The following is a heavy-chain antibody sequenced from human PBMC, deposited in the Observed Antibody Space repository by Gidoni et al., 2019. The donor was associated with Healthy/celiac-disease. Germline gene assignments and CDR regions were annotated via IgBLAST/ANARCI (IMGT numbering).Heavy chain of an antibody. Sequence: EVQLVESGGGLVKPGGSRRLSCAASGCTFSSYRMNWVRQAPGKGLGWVSSISSISTYISSAASVKCRFTISRDNAKNSLYLQMNSLRAEDTAVYYCARDHSIAVAGIDYWGQGTLVTVSS. J-gene: IGHJ4*02. CDR3: ARDHSIAVAGIDY. CDR2: ISSISTYI. D-gene: IGHD6-19*01. V-gene: IGHV3-21*01. CDR1: GCTFSSYR.